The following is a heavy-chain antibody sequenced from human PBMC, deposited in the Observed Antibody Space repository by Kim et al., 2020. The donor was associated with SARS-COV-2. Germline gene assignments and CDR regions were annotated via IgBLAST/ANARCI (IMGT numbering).Heavy chain of an antibody. CDR2: IHQDGSEK. CDR1: GFTFSSYS. Sequence: GGSLRLSCAASGFTFSSYSMTWVRQAPGKGLEWVANIHQDGSEKYYVDSVKGRFTLSRDNAQNSLYLQMNTLRVEDTAVYYCGRGRGIDYWGQGTLVTVSS. V-gene: IGHV3-7*01. CDR3: GRGRGIDY. D-gene: IGHD3-10*01. J-gene: IGHJ4*02.